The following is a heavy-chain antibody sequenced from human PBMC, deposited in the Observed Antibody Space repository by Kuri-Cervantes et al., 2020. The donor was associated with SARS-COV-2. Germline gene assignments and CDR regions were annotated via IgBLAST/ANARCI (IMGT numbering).Heavy chain of an antibody. D-gene: IGHD3-16*01. CDR1: GFTASSNY. Sequence: GESLKISCAASGFTASSNYMSWVRQAPGKGLEWVSVIYSGGSTYYADSVKGRFTISRDNSKNTLYLQMNSLRAEDTAVYYCARVGDRYYYYYYMDVWGKGTTVTVSS. CDR2: IYSGGST. V-gene: IGHV3-66*02. J-gene: IGHJ6*03. CDR3: ARVGDRYYYYYYMDV.